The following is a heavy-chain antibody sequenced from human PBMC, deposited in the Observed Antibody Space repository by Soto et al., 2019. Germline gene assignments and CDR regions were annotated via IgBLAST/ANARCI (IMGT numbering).Heavy chain of an antibody. J-gene: IGHJ5*02. CDR1: GGSISSSNW. CDR2: IYHSGST. CDR3: ASAPYGDYGNNWFDP. Sequence: SETLSLTCAVSGGSISSSNWWSWVRQPPGKGLEWIGEIYHSGSTNYNPSLKSRVTISVDKSKNQFSLKLSSVTAADTAVYYCASAPYGDYGNNWFDPWGQGTLVTVSS. D-gene: IGHD4-17*01. V-gene: IGHV4-4*02.